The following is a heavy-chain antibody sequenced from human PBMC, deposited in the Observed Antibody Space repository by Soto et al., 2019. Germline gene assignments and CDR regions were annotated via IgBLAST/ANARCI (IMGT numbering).Heavy chain of an antibody. Sequence: RASVKVSCKASGYTFTSYGISWVRQAPGQGLEWMGWISAYNGNTNYAQKLQVRVTMTTDTYTSTAYMELRSLRSDDTAVYYCARDVLSSSWYGLDPWAQGTLVPVSS. CDR2: ISAYNGNT. CDR3: ARDVLSSSWYGLDP. D-gene: IGHD6-13*01. J-gene: IGHJ5*02. CDR1: GYTFTSYG. V-gene: IGHV1-18*04.